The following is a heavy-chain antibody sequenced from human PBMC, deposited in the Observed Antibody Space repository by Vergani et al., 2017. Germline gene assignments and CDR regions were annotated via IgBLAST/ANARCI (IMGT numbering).Heavy chain of an antibody. CDR2: ISYDGSNK. CDR1: GFTFSSYA. D-gene: IGHD2-2*01. Sequence: VQLLESGGGSAQPGESLRLSCVASGFTFSSYAMHWVRQAPGKGLEWVAVISYDGSNKYYADSVKGRFTISRDNSKNTLYLQMNSLRAEDTAVYYCARDFEKSHQGLVDYWGQGTLVTVSS. V-gene: IGHV3-30-3*01. J-gene: IGHJ4*02. CDR3: ARDFEKSHQGLVDY.